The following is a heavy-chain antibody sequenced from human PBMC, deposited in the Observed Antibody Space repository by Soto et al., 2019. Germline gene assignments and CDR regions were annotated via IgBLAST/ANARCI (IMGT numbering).Heavy chain of an antibody. V-gene: IGHV3-30*18. J-gene: IGHJ4*02. CDR1: GFTFSSYG. Sequence: PGGSLRLSCAASGFTFSSYGMHWVRQAPGKGLEWVAVISYDGSNKYYADSVKGRFTISRDNSKNTLYLQMNSLRAEDTVVYYCAKDGSSSFDYWGQGTLVTVSS. D-gene: IGHD6-6*01. CDR2: ISYDGSNK. CDR3: AKDGSSSFDY.